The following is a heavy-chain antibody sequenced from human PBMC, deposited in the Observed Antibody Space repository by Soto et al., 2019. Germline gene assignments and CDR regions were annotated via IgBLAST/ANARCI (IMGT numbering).Heavy chain of an antibody. Sequence: ASVKVSCKASGGTFSSYTISWLRQAPGQGLEWMGRVIPILGIANYAQKFQGRVTITADKSTSTAYMELSSLRSEDTAVYYCARGIRYGRHSGLGDAFDIWGQGTMVTVSS. J-gene: IGHJ3*02. CDR2: VIPILGIA. D-gene: IGHD5-12*01. V-gene: IGHV1-69*02. CDR3: ARGIRYGRHSGLGDAFDI. CDR1: GGTFSSYT.